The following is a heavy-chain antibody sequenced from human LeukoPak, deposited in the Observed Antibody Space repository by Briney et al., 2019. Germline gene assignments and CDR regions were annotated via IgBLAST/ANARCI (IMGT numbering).Heavy chain of an antibody. CDR3: ARTLVSQLTDY. D-gene: IGHD3-9*01. Sequence: PSETLSLTCTVSGGSISSDGYYWSWIRQHPGKGLEWIGYIYYSGSTYYNPSLKSRVTISVDTSKNQFSLKLSSVTAADTAVYYCARTLVSQLTDYWGQGTLVTVSS. CDR1: GGSISSDGYY. J-gene: IGHJ4*02. V-gene: IGHV4-31*03. CDR2: IYYSGST.